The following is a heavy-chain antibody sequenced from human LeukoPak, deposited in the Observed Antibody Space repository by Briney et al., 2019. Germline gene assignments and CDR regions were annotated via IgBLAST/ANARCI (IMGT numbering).Heavy chain of an antibody. J-gene: IGHJ3*02. D-gene: IGHD3-22*01. CDR1: GGSISSSSYY. CDR2: IYYSGST. V-gene: IGHV4-39*01. Sequence: PSETLSLTCTVSGGSISSSSYYWGWIRQPPGKGLEWIGSIYYSGSTYYNPSLKSRVTISVDTSKNQFSLKLSSVTAADTAVYYCARHDSSGYNGYAFDIWGQGTMVTVSS. CDR3: ARHDSSGYNGYAFDI.